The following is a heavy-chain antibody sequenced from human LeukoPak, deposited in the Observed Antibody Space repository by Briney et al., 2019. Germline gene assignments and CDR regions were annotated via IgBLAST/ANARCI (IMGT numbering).Heavy chain of an antibody. J-gene: IGHJ6*02. V-gene: IGHV1-18*01. CDR1: GYTFTSYG. CDR2: ISAYNGDT. D-gene: IGHD5-18*01. Sequence: GASVKVSCKASGYTFTSYGISWVRQAPGQGLEWMGWISAYNGDTKYAQKVQGRVTMTTDTSTSTAYMELRSLRSDDTAVYYCARGYSYGSDYYYGMDVWGQGTTVTVSS. CDR3: ARGYSYGSDYYYGMDV.